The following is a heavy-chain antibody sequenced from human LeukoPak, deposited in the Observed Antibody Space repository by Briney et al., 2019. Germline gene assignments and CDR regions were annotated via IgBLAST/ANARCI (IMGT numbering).Heavy chain of an antibody. CDR2: ISAYNGNT. CDR3: AREKVTYYYYYGMDV. V-gene: IGHV1-18*01. Sequence: ASVKVSCKASGYTFTSYGISWVRQAPGQGLEWMGWISAYNGNTNYGQKLQGRVTMTTDTSTSTAYMELRSLRSDDTAVYYCAREKVTYYYYYGMDVWGQGTTVTVSS. D-gene: IGHD4-23*01. CDR1: GYTFTSYG. J-gene: IGHJ6*02.